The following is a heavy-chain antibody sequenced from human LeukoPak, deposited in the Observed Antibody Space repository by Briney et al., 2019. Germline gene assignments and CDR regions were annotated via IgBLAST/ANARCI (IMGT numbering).Heavy chain of an antibody. CDR2: ISGSKT. V-gene: IGHV3-23*01. J-gene: IGHJ4*02. Sequence: GGSLRLSCAVSGFTISSDALTWVRQAPGKGLEWVSAISGSKTYYADSVKGRFTISRDEARGSLYLQMNNLRAGDTAVYFCAKRQSGNTGPFDEWGKGTLVSV. D-gene: IGHD3-3*01. CDR1: GFTISSDA. CDR3: AKRQSGNTGPFDE.